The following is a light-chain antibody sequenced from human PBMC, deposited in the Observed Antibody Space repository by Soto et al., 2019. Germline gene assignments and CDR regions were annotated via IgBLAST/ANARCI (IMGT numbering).Light chain of an antibody. CDR2: GPS. J-gene: IGKJ1*01. Sequence: EIVMTQSPATLSVFPGERATLTCRASQSVSNNLAWYQQQPGQAPRLLIYGPSTSATGIPARFSGSGSGTEFTLTISRLQSEDSALYYCQQYNTWPRTFGQGTKVEVK. CDR3: QQYNTWPRT. V-gene: IGKV3-15*01. CDR1: QSVSNN.